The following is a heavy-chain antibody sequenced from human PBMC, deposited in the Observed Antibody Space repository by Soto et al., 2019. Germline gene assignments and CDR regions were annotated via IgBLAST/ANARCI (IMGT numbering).Heavy chain of an antibody. CDR1: GGSISSGGYY. V-gene: IGHV4-31*03. J-gene: IGHJ6*02. CDR2: IYYSGST. CDR3: ARDQHQGHRSLYYYYGMDV. Sequence: SETLSLTCTVSGGSISSGGYYWSWIRQHPGKGLEWIGYIYYSGSTYYNPSLKSRVTISVDTSKNQFSLKLSSVTAADTAVYYCARDQHQGHRSLYYYYGMDVWGQGTTVTVSS. D-gene: IGHD2-2*01.